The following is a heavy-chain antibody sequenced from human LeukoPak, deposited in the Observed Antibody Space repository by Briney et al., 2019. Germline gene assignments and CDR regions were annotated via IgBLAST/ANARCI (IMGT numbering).Heavy chain of an antibody. J-gene: IGHJ4*02. CDR2: IYYSGST. D-gene: IGHD2-15*01. Sequence: PSQTLSLTCTVSGGSISSGDYYWSWIRQPPGKGLEWIGYIYYSGSTYYNPSLKSRVTISVDTSKNQFSLKLSSVTAADTAVYYCARRGVYCGGGSCYGEPYFDYWGQGILVTVSS. V-gene: IGHV4-30-4*01. CDR1: GGSISSGDYY. CDR3: ARRGVYCGGGSCYGEPYFDY.